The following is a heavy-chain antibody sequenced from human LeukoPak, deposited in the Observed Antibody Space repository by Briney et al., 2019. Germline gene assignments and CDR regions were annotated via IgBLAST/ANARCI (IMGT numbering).Heavy chain of an antibody. CDR2: IYYSGST. D-gene: IGHD3-10*01. CDR1: GVSISSGDYY. J-gene: IGHJ6*02. Sequence: SQTLSLTCTVSGVSISSGDYYWSWIRQPPGKGLEWIGYIYYSGSTYYNPSLKSRVTISVDTSKNQFSLKLSSVTAADTAVYYCARDGAPRAGMDVWGQGTTVTVSS. V-gene: IGHV4-30-4*01. CDR3: ARDGAPRAGMDV.